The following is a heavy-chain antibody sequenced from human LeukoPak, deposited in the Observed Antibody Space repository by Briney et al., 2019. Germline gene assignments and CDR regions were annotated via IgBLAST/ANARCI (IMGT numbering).Heavy chain of an antibody. D-gene: IGHD3-9*01. V-gene: IGHV4-34*01. Sequence: SETLSLTCAVYGGSFSGYYWSWIRQPPGKGLEWIGEINHSGSTNYNPSLKSRVAISVDTSKNQFSLKLSSVTAADTAVYYCARDLPYNYDILTGYFRWFDPWGQGTLVTVSS. CDR1: GGSFSGYY. CDR2: INHSGST. CDR3: ARDLPYNYDILTGYFRWFDP. J-gene: IGHJ5*02.